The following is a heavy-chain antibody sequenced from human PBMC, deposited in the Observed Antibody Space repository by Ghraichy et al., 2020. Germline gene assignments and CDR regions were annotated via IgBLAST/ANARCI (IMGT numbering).Heavy chain of an antibody. CDR3: ARVVAAAGIYFDY. J-gene: IGHJ4*02. Sequence: LRLSCTVSGGSISSYYWSWIRQPPGKGLEWIGYVYHSGSTNYNPSLRSRVNISIDTSKNHFSLKLSSVTASDTAVYYCARVVAAAGIYFDYWGQGTLVTVSS. V-gene: IGHV4-59*01. CDR2: VYHSGST. D-gene: IGHD6-13*01. CDR1: GGSISSYY.